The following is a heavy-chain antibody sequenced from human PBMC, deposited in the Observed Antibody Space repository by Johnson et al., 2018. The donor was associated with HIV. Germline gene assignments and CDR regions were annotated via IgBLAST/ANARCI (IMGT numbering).Heavy chain of an antibody. V-gene: IGHV3-66*01. CDR3: AKDDNLGVWYSDAFDV. D-gene: IGHD6-19*01. CDR1: GFTVSSNY. J-gene: IGHJ3*01. CDR2: IYSGGSP. Sequence: VLLVESGGGVVQPGGSLRLSCAASGFTVSSNYMSWVRQAPGKGLEWVSVIYSGGSPYYADPVKGRFTISRDNSKNTLYLHMKGMRPEDTSIYYCAKDDNLGVWYSDAFDVWGQGTVVTVSS.